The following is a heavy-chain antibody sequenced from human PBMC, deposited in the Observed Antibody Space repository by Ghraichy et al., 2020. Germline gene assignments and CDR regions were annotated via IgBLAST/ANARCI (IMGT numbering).Heavy chain of an antibody. CDR2: ISGSGGST. Sequence: GALRLSCAASGFTFSSYAMSWVRQAPGKGLEWVSAISGSGGSTYYADSVKGRFTISRDNSKNTLYLQMNSLRAEDTAVYYCAKGTQLTIFGVDHRYFDYWGQGTLVTVSS. J-gene: IGHJ4*02. D-gene: IGHD3-3*01. CDR1: GFTFSSYA. V-gene: IGHV3-23*01. CDR3: AKGTQLTIFGVDHRYFDY.